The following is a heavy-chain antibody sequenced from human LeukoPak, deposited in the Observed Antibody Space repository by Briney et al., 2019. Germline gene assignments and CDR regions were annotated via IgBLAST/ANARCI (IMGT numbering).Heavy chain of an antibody. CDR2: IYYSGST. D-gene: IGHD4-11*01. CDR3: AREQSDAFDI. Sequence: SETLSLTCTVSGGSISSYYWSWIRQPPGKGLEWIGYIYYSGSTNYNPSLKSRVTISVDTSKNQSSLKLSSVTAADTAVYYCAREQSDAFDIWGQGTMVTVSS. CDR1: GGSISSYY. J-gene: IGHJ3*02. V-gene: IGHV4-59*01.